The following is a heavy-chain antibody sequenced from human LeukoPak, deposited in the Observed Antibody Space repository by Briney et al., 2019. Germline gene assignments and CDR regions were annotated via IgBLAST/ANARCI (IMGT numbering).Heavy chain of an antibody. CDR2: IWYDGSDK. V-gene: IGHV3-33*01. D-gene: IGHD3-22*01. J-gene: IGHJ5*02. Sequence: PGRSLRLSCAASGFTFSSCGMHWVRQAPGKGLEWVAVIWYDGSDKYYADSVKGRFTISRDNSKNTLYLQMISLRAEDTAVYYCARDLGFTMIEFGWFDPWGQGTLVTVSS. CDR1: GFTFSSCG. CDR3: ARDLGFTMIEFGWFDP.